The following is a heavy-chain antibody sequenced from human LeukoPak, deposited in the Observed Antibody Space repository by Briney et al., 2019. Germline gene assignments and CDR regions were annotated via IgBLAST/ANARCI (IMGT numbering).Heavy chain of an antibody. CDR1: GGTFSSYA. CDR2: IIPIFGIA. CDR3: ARGSTVVGTYNWFDP. J-gene: IGHJ5*02. V-gene: IGHV1-69*04. D-gene: IGHD4-23*01. Sequence: SVKVSCKASGGTFSSYAISWVRQAPAQGLEWMGRIIPIFGIANYAQKFQGRVTITADKSTSTAYMELSSLRSEDTAVYYCARGSTVVGTYNWFDPWGQGTLVTVSS.